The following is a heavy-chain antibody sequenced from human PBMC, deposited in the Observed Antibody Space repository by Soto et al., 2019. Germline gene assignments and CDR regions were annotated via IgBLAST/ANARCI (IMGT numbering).Heavy chain of an antibody. CDR1: GFTFSSYG. CDR2: ISYDGSNK. CDR3: AKDSDYTSSSCLDY. D-gene: IGHD6-13*01. J-gene: IGHJ4*02. Sequence: GGSLRLSCAASGFTFSSYGMHWVRQAPGKGLEWVAVISYDGSNKYYADSVKGRFTISRDNSKNTLYLQMNSLRAEDTAVYYCAKDSDYTSSSCLDYWGQGTLVTVSS. V-gene: IGHV3-30*18.